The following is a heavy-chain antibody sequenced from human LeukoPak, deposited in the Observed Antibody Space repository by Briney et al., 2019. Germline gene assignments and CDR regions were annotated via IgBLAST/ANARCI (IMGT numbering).Heavy chain of an antibody. CDR3: ARDDGIGGPFDY. CDR2: IRSKAYGGTT. V-gene: IGHV3-49*04. J-gene: IGHJ4*02. Sequence: PGGSLRLSCAASGFTFSSYGIHWVRQAPGKGLEWVGFIRSKAYGGTTEYAASVKGRFTISRDDSKSIAYLQMNSLKTEDTAVYYCARDDGIGGPFDYWGQGTLVTVSS. CDR1: GFTFSSYG. D-gene: IGHD4-23*01.